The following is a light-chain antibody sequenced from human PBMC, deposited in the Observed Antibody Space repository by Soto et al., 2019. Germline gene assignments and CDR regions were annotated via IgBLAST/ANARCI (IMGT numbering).Light chain of an antibody. CDR1: QSVSSN. J-gene: IGKJ5*01. V-gene: IGKV3-15*01. Sequence: EIVMTQSAATLSVSPGERATLSCSASQSVSSNLAGYQQKAGQAPRLLIYGSSTRATGIPARFSGSGSGTEFTLTISSLQSEDFAVYYCQHYNNWPPVTFGQGTRLEIK. CDR2: GSS. CDR3: QHYNNWPPVT.